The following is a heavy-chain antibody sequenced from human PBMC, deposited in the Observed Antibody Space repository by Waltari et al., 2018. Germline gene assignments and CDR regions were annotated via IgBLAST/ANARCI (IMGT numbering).Heavy chain of an antibody. CDR2: INPNRGGT. CDR3: AADIVAFKAFDI. D-gene: IGHD2-15*01. V-gene: IGHV1-2*06. Sequence: QVQLVQSGAEVKKPGASVKVSCKASGYTFTGYYMHWVRQAPGQGLEWMGRINPNRGGTNYAQKFQGRVTMTRETSISTAYMELSRLRSDDTAVYYCAADIVAFKAFDIWGQGTMVTVSS. CDR1: GYTFTGYY. J-gene: IGHJ3*02.